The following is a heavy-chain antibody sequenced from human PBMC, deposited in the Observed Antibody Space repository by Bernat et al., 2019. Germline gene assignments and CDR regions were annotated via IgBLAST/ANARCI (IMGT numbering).Heavy chain of an antibody. CDR3: ARDGSNWNDVVGDLDY. CDR2: INPNSGGT. V-gene: IGHV1-2*02. CDR1: GYTFTGYY. D-gene: IGHD1-1*01. Sequence: QVQLVQSGAEVKKPGASVKVSCKASGYTFTGYYMHWLRQAPGQGLEWMGWINPNSGGTNYAQKFQRRVTMTRETSISTAYMELSRLRSDDTAAYYCARDGSNWNDVVGDLDYWGQGTLVTVSS. J-gene: IGHJ4*02.